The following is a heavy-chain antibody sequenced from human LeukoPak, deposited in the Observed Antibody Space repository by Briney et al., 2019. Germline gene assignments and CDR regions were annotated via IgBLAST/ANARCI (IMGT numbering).Heavy chain of an antibody. CDR3: ARRLTGDRGYSFDY. CDR1: GYRFPNYW. Sequence: GESLQISCQGSGYRFPNYWIGWVRQMPGKGLEWMGIIYPADSDARYSPSFQGQVTISADKSISTAYLQWSSLKASDTAMYYCARRLTGDRGYSFDYWGQGTLVTVSS. CDR2: IYPADSDA. V-gene: IGHV5-51*01. D-gene: IGHD1-14*01. J-gene: IGHJ4*02.